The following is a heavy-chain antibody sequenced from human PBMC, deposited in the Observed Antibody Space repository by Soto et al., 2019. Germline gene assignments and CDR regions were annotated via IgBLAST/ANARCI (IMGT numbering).Heavy chain of an antibody. Sequence: QVQLVESGGGVVQPGRSLRLSCAASGFTFSSYGMHWVRQAPGKGLEWVAVISYDGSNKYYADSVKGRFTISRDNSKNTLYLKMNSLRAEDTAVYYCAKDEGGLDYWGQGTLVTVSS. D-gene: IGHD2-15*01. CDR2: ISYDGSNK. CDR1: GFTFSSYG. CDR3: AKDEGGLDY. J-gene: IGHJ4*02. V-gene: IGHV3-30*18.